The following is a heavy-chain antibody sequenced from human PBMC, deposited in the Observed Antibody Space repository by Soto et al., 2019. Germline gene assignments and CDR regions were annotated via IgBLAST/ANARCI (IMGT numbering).Heavy chain of an antibody. J-gene: IGHJ4*02. CDR2: MNPYSGNT. CDR3: ARLGGNSGAELDY. CDR1: GYTFTTYD. Sequence: ASVKVSCKASGYTFTTYDISWVRQATGQGLEWMGWMNPYSGNTGYAQKFQGRVTITRDTSASTAYMELSSLRSEDTAVYYCARLGGNSGAELDYWGQGTLVTVSS. D-gene: IGHD2-21*02. V-gene: IGHV1-8*01.